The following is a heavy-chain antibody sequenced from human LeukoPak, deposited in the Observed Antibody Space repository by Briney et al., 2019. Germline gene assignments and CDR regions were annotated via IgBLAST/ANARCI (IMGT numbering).Heavy chain of an antibody. CDR1: GASLGGDF. V-gene: IGHV4-4*07. J-gene: IGHJ4*02. CDR3: AKNEFRSFGLVHY. CDR2: ISATGTS. Sequence: SETLSLTCTVSGASLGGDFWSWIRQPAGKTLEWIGRISATGTSDYNPSLKSRVTMSLYTSKNQFSLKLSSVTAADTAVYYCAKNEFRSFGLVHYWGQGTLVTVSS. D-gene: IGHD3/OR15-3a*01.